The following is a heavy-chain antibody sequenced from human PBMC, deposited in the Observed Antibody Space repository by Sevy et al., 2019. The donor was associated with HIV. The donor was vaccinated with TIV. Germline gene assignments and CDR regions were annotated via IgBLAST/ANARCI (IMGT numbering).Heavy chain of an antibody. CDR2: FKSKAHGGTA. CDR1: GFTFGDYC. J-gene: IGHJ4*02. D-gene: IGHD1-26*01. CDR3: TRWSGSQSIFDY. V-gene: IGHV3-49*04. Sequence: GGSLRLSCATSGFTFGDYCMSWVRQAPGKGLEWISFFKSKAHGGTAENAASVKDRLTISRDDSKGHVYLQMNNLKTADTAVYFCTRWSGSQSIFDYWGQGTLVTVSS.